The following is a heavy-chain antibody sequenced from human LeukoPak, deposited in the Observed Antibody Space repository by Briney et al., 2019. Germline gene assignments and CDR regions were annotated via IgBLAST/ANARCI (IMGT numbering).Heavy chain of an antibody. CDR1: GGSIKSHF. J-gene: IGHJ5*02. V-gene: IGHV4-59*11. D-gene: IGHD3-10*01. CDR2: IFHSGST. CDR3: VRGPYGSGISNWFDP. Sequence: PSETLSLTCTVSGGSIKSHFWSWVRQPPGKRLEWIGYIFHSGSTNYNPSLQSRVTVSVDTSKNQFSLKLTSVTAADTAVYYCVRGPYGSGISNWFDPWGQGTLVIVSS.